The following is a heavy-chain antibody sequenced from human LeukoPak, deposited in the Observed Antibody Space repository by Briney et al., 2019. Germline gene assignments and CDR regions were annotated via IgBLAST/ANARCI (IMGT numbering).Heavy chain of an antibody. J-gene: IGHJ4*02. CDR3: ARRSGVAVAGAFDY. D-gene: IGHD6-19*01. CDR2: ISYDGSNK. Sequence: GGSLRLSCAASGFTFSSYAMHWVRQAPGKGLEWVAVISYDGSNKYYADSVKGRFTISRDNSKNTLYLQMNSLRAEDTAVYFCARRSGVAVAGAFDYWGQGTLVTVSS. CDR1: GFTFSSYA. V-gene: IGHV3-30*04.